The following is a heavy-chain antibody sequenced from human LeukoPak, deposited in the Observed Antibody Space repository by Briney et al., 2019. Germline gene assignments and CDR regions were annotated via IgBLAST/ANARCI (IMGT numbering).Heavy chain of an antibody. Sequence: GGSLRLSCVASGFTFSRYGIHWVRQPPGKGLEWVAVIRYDGSAYSYADSVKGRFTISRDMSKNTVFLQMNSLSVEDMAVYYCARQIGYCSDGNCYFDYWGQGALVTVSS. CDR1: GFTFSRYG. CDR2: IRYDGSAY. CDR3: ARQIGYCSDGNCYFDY. V-gene: IGHV3-33*01. J-gene: IGHJ4*02. D-gene: IGHD2-15*01.